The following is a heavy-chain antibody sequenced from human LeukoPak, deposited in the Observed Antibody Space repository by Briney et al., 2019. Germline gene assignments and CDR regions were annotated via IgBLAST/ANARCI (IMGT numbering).Heavy chain of an antibody. J-gene: IGHJ3*02. V-gene: IGHV3-66*01. CDR1: GFTVSSNY. D-gene: IGHD2-2*01. CDR3: ARVTLQLGYCSDSSCPDAFDI. Sequence: PGGSLRLSCAASGFTVSSNYMSWVRQAPGKGLEWVSVIYSGGSTYYADSVKGRFTISRDNSKNTLYLQMNSLRAEDTAVYYCARVTLQLGYCSDSSCPDAFDIWGQGSMVTVSS. CDR2: IYSGGST.